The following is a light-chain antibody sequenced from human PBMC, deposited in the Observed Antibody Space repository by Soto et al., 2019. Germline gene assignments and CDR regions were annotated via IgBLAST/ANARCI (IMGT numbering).Light chain of an antibody. CDR1: QSVRSSF. CDR3: QQYENSVMYT. Sequence: EIVLTQSPGTLSLSPGERATLSCGASQSVRSSFFAWYQQKPGQAPRLLIYDVSVRATGIPDRFSGSGSGTDFTLTINRLEPEDFAVNYCQQYENSVMYTLGQGTKLEIK. V-gene: IGKV3-20*01. CDR2: DVS. J-gene: IGKJ2*01.